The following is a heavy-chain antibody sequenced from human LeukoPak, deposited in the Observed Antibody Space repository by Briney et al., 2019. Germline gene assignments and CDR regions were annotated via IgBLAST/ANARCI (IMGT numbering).Heavy chain of an antibody. CDR1: GFSAFGLSSYA. Sequence: PGGSLRLSCVASGFSAFGLSSYAMSWVRQAPGKGLEWVSVVSASGFTSYGDSVKGRFTISRDKSKYTVHLDMNTLRAEDTARYYCAKARTANDYGSGSFYKGFDSWGQGTLVTVSS. V-gene: IGHV3-23*01. D-gene: IGHD3-10*01. J-gene: IGHJ4*02. CDR2: VSASGFT. CDR3: AKARTANDYGSGSFYKGFDS.